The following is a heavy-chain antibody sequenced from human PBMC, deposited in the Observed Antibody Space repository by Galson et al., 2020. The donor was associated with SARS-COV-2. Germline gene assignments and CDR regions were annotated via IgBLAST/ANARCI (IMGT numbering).Heavy chain of an antibody. D-gene: IGHD3-22*01. CDR3: AGGYDSSGYYYDYYYYGMDV. V-gene: IGHV3-30*04. J-gene: IGHJ6*02. CDR1: GFTFSSYA. CDR2: ISYDGSNK. Sequence: GGSLRLSCAASGFTFSSYAMHWVRQAPGKGLEWVAVISYDGSNKYYADSVKGRFTISRDNSKNTLYLQMNSLRAEDTAVYYCAGGYDSSGYYYDYYYYGMDVWGQGTTVTVSS.